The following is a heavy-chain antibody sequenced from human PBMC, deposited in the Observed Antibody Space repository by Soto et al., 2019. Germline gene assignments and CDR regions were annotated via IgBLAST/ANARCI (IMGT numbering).Heavy chain of an antibody. CDR2: ISAYNGNT. J-gene: IGHJ4*02. Sequence: QVQLVQSGAEVKKPGASVKVSCKASGYTFTSYGISWVRQAPGQGLEWMGWISAYNGNTHYTQKLQGRVTMTRHPSASTAYMELRSLRSDGTAVYYCARDVGGWYTYWGQGTLVTVSS. V-gene: IGHV1-18*01. CDR1: GYTFTSYG. D-gene: IGHD6-19*01. CDR3: ARDVGGWYTY.